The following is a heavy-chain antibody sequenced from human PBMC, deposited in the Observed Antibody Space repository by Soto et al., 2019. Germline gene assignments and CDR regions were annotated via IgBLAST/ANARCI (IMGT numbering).Heavy chain of an antibody. Sequence: QLQLQESGPGLVKPSETLSLTCTVSGGSISSSSYYWGWIRQPPGKGLEWIGSIYYSGSTYYNPSLKCRVTIAVDTSKNQFSLKLSSVTAADPAVYYCARRRYGEFDYWGQGTLVTVSS. CDR3: ARRRYGEFDY. D-gene: IGHD3-10*01. J-gene: IGHJ4*02. V-gene: IGHV4-39*01. CDR2: IYYSGST. CDR1: GGSISSSSYY.